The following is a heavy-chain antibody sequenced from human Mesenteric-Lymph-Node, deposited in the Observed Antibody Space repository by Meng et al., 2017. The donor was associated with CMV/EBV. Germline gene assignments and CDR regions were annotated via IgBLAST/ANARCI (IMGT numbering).Heavy chain of an antibody. CDR2: IYYSGST. D-gene: IGHD4-23*01. CDR3: ARDLLRGNSDLGWFDP. J-gene: IGHJ5*02. CDR1: SIRSGDYY. V-gene: IGHV4-30-4*08. Sequence: SIRSGDYYCGWILQPPGKGLEWFGYIYYSGSTYYNPSLMSRVTISVDTSKNQFSLKLSSVTAADTAVYYCARDLLRGNSDLGWFDPWGQGTLVTVSS.